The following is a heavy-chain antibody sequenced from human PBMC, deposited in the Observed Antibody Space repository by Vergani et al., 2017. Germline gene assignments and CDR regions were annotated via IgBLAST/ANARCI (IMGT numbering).Heavy chain of an antibody. CDR2: IHHSGDT. J-gene: IGHJ6*02. Sequence: QVQLQESGPGLVKPSETLTLTCDVSDSSIMTNPYWGWFRQSPGKGLEWIGCIHHSGDTHYNSSLKSRVSTSIVSSSKFSLSLTSVTAADTAIYYCARQRGSGGFFPSSYFYGMDVWGHGTTVTVSS. CDR3: ARQRGSGGFFPSSYFYGMDV. V-gene: IGHV4-38-2*01. CDR1: DSSIMTNPY. D-gene: IGHD3-10*01.